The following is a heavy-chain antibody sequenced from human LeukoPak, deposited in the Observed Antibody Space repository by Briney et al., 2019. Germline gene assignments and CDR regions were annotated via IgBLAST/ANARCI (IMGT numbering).Heavy chain of an antibody. V-gene: IGHV4-59*08. J-gene: IGHJ4*02. CDR3: ARVVRLSYFDY. CDR1: GGSISSYY. D-gene: IGHD2-15*01. CDR2: IYYSGST. Sequence: SETLSLTCTVSGGSISSYYWSWIRQPPGKGLEWIGYIYYSGSTNYNPSLKSRVTISVDTSKNQFSLKLSSVTAADTAVYYCARVVRLSYFDYWGQGTLVTVSS.